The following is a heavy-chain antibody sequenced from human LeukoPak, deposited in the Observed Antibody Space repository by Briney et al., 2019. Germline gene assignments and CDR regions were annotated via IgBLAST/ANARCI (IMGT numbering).Heavy chain of an antibody. CDR2: IYHSGST. CDR3: ARDRRPYCGGDCSIDY. J-gene: IGHJ4*02. CDR1: GYSISSGYY. V-gene: IGHV4-38-2*02. Sequence: SETLSLTCTVSGYSISSGYYWGWIRQPPGKGLEWIGSIYHSGSTYYNPSLKSRVTISVDTSKNQFSLKLSSVTAADTAVYYCARDRRPYCGGDCSIDYWGQGTLVTVSS. D-gene: IGHD2-21*02.